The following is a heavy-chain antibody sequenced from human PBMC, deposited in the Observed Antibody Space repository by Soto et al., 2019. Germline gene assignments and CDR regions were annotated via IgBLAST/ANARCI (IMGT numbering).Heavy chain of an antibody. CDR3: ARAWQSDILVYGTDV. V-gene: IGHV4-30-2*01. CDR1: GGSISSGGYS. J-gene: IGHJ6*02. CDR2: IYHSGST. D-gene: IGHD3-9*01. Sequence: SETLSLTCAVSGGSISSGGYSWSWIRQPPGKGLEWIGYIYHSGSTYYNPSLKSRVTISVDRSKNQFSLKLSSVTAADTAVYYCARAWQSDILVYGTDVWGQGTTVTVSS.